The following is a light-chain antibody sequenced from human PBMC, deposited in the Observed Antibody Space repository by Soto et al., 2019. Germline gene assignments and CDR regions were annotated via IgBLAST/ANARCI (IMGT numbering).Light chain of an antibody. Sequence: QSVLTQPASVSGSPGQSITISCTGTSSDVGSYDAVSWYQHHPGKVPKLMIYEVNKRPSGVSYRFSGSKSGNTASLTISGLQAEDEADYYCCSYAGTSYVFGSGTKVTV. CDR3: CSYAGTSYV. CDR2: EVN. V-gene: IGLV2-23*02. J-gene: IGLJ1*01. CDR1: SSDVGSYDA.